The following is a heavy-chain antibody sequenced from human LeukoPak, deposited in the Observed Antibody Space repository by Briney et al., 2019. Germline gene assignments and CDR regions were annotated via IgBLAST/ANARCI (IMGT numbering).Heavy chain of an antibody. CDR2: ISNSGSTI. Sequence: PGGSLRLSCAASGFTFSDYYMSWIRQAPGKGLEWLSYISNSGSTIYYADSVRGRFSISRDNAKNSLYLHMNSLRAEDTAVYYCASGNYDTLTLYFASWGQGTLVTVSS. CDR1: GFTFSDYY. CDR3: ASGNYDTLTLYFAS. J-gene: IGHJ4*02. D-gene: IGHD3-9*01. V-gene: IGHV3-11*01.